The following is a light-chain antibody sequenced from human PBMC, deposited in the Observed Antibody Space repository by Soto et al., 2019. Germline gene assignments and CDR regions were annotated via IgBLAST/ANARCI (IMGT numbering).Light chain of an antibody. V-gene: IGKV3-20*01. Sequence: EIVLTQSPGTLSLSPGERATLSCRASQSISTSHLAWYQQKPGQAPRLLIYGASSRATGIPDRFSGSGSGTDFTLTISRLEPEDYAIYYCQQYVSWTFGQGTKVEIK. CDR2: GAS. CDR1: QSISTSH. CDR3: QQYVSWT. J-gene: IGKJ1*01.